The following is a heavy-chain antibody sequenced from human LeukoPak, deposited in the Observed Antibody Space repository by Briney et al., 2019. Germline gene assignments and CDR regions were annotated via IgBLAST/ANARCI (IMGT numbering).Heavy chain of an antibody. CDR1: GFTFSSYA. CDR2: ISYDGSNK. D-gene: IGHD3-10*01. Sequence: PGRSLRLSCAASGFTFSSYAMHWVRQAPGKGLEWVAVISYDGSNKYYADSVKGRFTISRDNSKNTLYLQMNSLRVEDTAVYYCVRGALYMYYFDYWGQGTLVTVSS. V-gene: IGHV3-30-3*01. J-gene: IGHJ4*02. CDR3: VRGALYMYYFDY.